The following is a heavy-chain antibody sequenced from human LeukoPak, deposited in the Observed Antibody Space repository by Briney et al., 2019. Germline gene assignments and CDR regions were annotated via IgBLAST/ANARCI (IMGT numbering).Heavy chain of an antibody. CDR2: IYYSGST. CDR1: GGSISSSSYY. Sequence: PSETLSLTCTVSGGSISSSSYYWGWIRQPPGKGLEWIGSIYYSGSTYYNPSLKSRVTISVDTSKNQFSLKLSSVTAADTAVYYCARMGLSPSGSPESGRRFRPKWFDPWGQGTLVTVSS. V-gene: IGHV4-39*01. CDR3: ARMGLSPSGSPESGRRFRPKWFDP. D-gene: IGHD3-10*01. J-gene: IGHJ5*02.